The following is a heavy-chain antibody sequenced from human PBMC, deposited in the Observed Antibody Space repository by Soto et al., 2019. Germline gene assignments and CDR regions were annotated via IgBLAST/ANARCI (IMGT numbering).Heavy chain of an antibody. D-gene: IGHD6-13*01. V-gene: IGHV3-30*18. Sequence: QVQLVESGGGVVQPGRSLRLSCAASGFTFSSYGMHWVRQAPGKGLERVAVISYDGSNKYYADSVKGRFTISRDNSKNTLYLQMNSLRAEDTAVYYCAKGSIAAARGYYYYYMDVWGKGTTVTVSS. CDR1: GFTFSSYG. CDR2: ISYDGSNK. CDR3: AKGSIAAARGYYYYYMDV. J-gene: IGHJ6*03.